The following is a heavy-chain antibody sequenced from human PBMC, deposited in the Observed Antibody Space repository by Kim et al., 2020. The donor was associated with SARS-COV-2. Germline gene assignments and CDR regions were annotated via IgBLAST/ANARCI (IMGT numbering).Heavy chain of an antibody. V-gene: IGHV4-34*01. Sequence: SETLSLTCAVYGGSFSGYYWSWIRQPPGKGLEWIGEINHSGRTNYNPSLKSRVTISVDTSKNQFSLKLTSVTVADTAVYYCARRLSNTSGWGSHYCDLWGQGILVTVSS. CDR3: ARRLSNTSGWGSHYCDL. CDR1: GGSFSGYY. J-gene: IGHJ4*02. D-gene: IGHD3-10*01. CDR2: INHSGRT.